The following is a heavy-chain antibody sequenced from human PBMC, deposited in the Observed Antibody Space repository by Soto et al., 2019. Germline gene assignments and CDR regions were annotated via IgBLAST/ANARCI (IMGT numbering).Heavy chain of an antibody. CDR1: GFTFSNAW. D-gene: IGHD3-10*01. CDR3: ATGGYYFDY. Sequence: EVQLVESGGGLVKPGGSLRLSCAGSGFTFSNAWMNWVRQAPGEGLEWVGRIKSKPNGGTTDYAAPVKGRFTISRDDSTNTVYLQVNSLRAEDTAVYYCATGGYYFDYWGQGTLVTVSS. J-gene: IGHJ4*02. V-gene: IGHV3-15*07. CDR2: IKSKPNGGTT.